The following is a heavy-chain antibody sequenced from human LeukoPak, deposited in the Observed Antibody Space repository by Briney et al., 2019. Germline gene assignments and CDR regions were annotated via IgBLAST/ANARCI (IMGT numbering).Heavy chain of an antibody. CDR3: ARRDYDAFDV. CDR2: IWYDGSNK. V-gene: IGHV3-33*01. Sequence: GGSLRLSCAASGFTFSTYAMHWVRQAPGKGLEWVALIWYDGSNKYYADSVKGRFTISRDNSKNTLFLQMNSLRAEDTAVYYCARRDYDAFDVWGQGTMVTVSS. D-gene: IGHD4-11*01. CDR1: GFTFSTYA. J-gene: IGHJ3*01.